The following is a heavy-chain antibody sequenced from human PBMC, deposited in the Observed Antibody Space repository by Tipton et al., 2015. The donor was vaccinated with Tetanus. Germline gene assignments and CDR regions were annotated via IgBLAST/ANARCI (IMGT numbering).Heavy chain of an antibody. Sequence: LRLSCTVSGGSISSYYWSWIRQPPGKGLEWIGYIYYSGSTNYNPSLKSRVTISVDTSTTQFSLRLRSVTAADTAVYYCARLYSYGSLYWFDPWGQGTLVTVSS. J-gene: IGHJ5*02. V-gene: IGHV4-59*01. CDR2: IYYSGST. CDR1: GGSISSYY. D-gene: IGHD5-18*01. CDR3: ARLYSYGSLYWFDP.